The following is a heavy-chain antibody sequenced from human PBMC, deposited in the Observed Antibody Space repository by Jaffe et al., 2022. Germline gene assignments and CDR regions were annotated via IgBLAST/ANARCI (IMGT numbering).Heavy chain of an antibody. CDR3: TTDLSSIAVAEGLDY. CDR2: IKSKTDGGTT. D-gene: IGHD6-19*01. Sequence: EVQLVESGGGLVKPGGSLRLSCAASGFTFSNAWMSWVRQAPGKGLEWVGRIKSKTDGGTTDYAAPVKGRFTISRDDSKNTLYLQMNSLKTEDTAVYYCTTDLSSIAVAEGLDYWGQGTLVTVSS. J-gene: IGHJ4*02. CDR1: GFTFSNAW. V-gene: IGHV3-15*01.